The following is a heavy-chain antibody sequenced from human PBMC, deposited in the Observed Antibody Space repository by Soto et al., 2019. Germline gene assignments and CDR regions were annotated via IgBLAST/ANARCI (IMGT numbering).Heavy chain of an antibody. CDR3: AKKSSGNSYFYFDY. D-gene: IGHD1-26*01. V-gene: IGHV3-23*01. CDR2: LSDSGGST. J-gene: IGHJ4*02. CDR1: GFTFXTYA. Sequence: GGSLRLSCASSGFTFXTYAMSLVRQAPGKGLEWVSALSDSGGSTYYADSVKGRFTISRDNSKNTLYLQMNSLRAEDTAVYYCAKKSSGNSYFYFDYWGQGTLVTVSS.